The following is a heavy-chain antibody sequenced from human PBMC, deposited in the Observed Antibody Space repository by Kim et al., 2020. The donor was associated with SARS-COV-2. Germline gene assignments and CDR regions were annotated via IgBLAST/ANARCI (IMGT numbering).Heavy chain of an antibody. Sequence: SETLSLTCAVYGGSFSGYYWSWIRQPPGKGLEWIGEINHSGSTNYNPSLKSRVTISVDTSKNQFSLKLSSVTAADTAVYYCARGGLPPGGSSGWYGYWGQGTLVTVSS. D-gene: IGHD6-19*01. CDR2: INHSGST. CDR1: GGSFSGYY. J-gene: IGHJ4*02. V-gene: IGHV4-34*01. CDR3: ARGGLPPGGSSGWYGY.